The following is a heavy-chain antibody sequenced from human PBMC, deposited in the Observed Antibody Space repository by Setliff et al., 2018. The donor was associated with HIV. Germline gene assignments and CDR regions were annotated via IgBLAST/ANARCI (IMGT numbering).Heavy chain of an antibody. J-gene: IGHJ4*02. Sequence: GASVKVSCKVFGYTLAALSIHWVRQAPGKGLEWMGGFDPEDGERINAEKFQGRVTMIADTSTDTAYMALSSLTSEDTAVYYCATDPGRRITFGVVIVNPDYWGQGTRVTVSS. CDR3: ATDPGRRITFGVVIVNPDY. CDR1: GYTLAALS. D-gene: IGHD3-16*02. V-gene: IGHV1-24*01. CDR2: FDPEDGER.